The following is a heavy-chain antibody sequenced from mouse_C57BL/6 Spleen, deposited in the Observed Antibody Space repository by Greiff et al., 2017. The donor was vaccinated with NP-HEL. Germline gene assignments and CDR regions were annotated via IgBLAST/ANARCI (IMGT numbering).Heavy chain of an antibody. CDR3: ARDYYYDLAY. V-gene: IGHV1-82*01. CDR2: IYPGDGDT. D-gene: IGHD2-4*01. Sequence: QVQLQQSGPELVKPGASVKISCKASGYAFSRSWMNWVKQRPGKGLEWIGRIYPGDGDTNYNGKFKGKATLTADKSSSTAYMQLSSLTSEDSAVYFCARDYYYDLAYWGQGTLVTVSA. CDR1: GYAFSRSW. J-gene: IGHJ3*01.